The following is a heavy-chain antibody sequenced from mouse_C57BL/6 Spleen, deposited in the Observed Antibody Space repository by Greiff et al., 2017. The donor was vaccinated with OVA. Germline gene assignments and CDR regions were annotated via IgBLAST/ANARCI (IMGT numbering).Heavy chain of an antibody. CDR3: ARINYGSSYVVDY. CDR1: GYTFTSYW. CDR2: IHPNSGST. V-gene: IGHV1-64*01. J-gene: IGHJ2*01. D-gene: IGHD1-1*01. Sequence: QVQLKQPGAELVKPGASVKLSCKASGYTFTSYWMHWVKQRPGQGLEWIGMIHPNSGSTNYNEKFKSKATLTVDKSSSTAYMQLSSLTSEDSAVYYCARINYGSSYVVDYWGQGTTLTVSS.